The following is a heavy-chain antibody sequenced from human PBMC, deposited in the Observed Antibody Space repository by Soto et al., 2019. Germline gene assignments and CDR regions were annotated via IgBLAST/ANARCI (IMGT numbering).Heavy chain of an antibody. CDR1: GFIFSIYA. CDR3: AKATRGGAATLIRDY. D-gene: IGHD6-13*01. J-gene: IGHJ4*02. V-gene: IGHV3-23*01. Sequence: EVQLLECGVGLVQPVASLRLSCAAAGFIFSIYAMSLFRQAPGKVLELLSAISGSGGSTYYADSVKGRFTISRDNSKNTLYLQMNSLRADDTAVYYCAKATRGGAATLIRDYWGQGTLVTVSS. CDR2: ISGSGGST.